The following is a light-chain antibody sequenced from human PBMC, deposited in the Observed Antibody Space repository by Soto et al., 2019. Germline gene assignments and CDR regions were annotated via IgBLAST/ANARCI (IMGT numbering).Light chain of an antibody. Sequence: DIQMTQSPSSLSASVGDRVTITCQASQDISNYLNWYQQKPGKAPKLLINDASRLQPGIPSRFRGNGSGTDFTFTISSLQPEDIATYYCQHYDNVPYTFGQGTKLEIK. V-gene: IGKV1-33*01. CDR2: DAS. J-gene: IGKJ2*01. CDR3: QHYDNVPYT. CDR1: QDISNY.